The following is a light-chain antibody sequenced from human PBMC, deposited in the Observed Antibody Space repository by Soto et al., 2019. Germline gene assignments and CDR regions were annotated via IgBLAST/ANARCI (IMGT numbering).Light chain of an antibody. Sequence: VLTHAPDTLSVSPWQRSTLSCSSSQAINNNVAWYQLKDGQVPRLLIYGASTRATGVPARFSGSGSGTEFTLTISTLQSEDFAVYYCQQYDNWPPLTFGGGTKVDNK. J-gene: IGKJ4*01. CDR1: QAINNN. V-gene: IGKV3-15*01. CDR2: GAS. CDR3: QQYDNWPPLT.